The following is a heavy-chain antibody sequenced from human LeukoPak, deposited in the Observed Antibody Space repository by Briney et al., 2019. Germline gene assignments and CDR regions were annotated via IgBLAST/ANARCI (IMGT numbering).Heavy chain of an antibody. Sequence: SETLSLTCTVSGGSISSSGYYWGWIRQPPGKGLEWIGSIYYSGSTYYNPSLKSRVTISVDTSKNQFSLKLSSVTAADTAVYYCARHKQRFRGYSSGSLFDYWGQGTLVTVSS. CDR3: ARHKQRFRGYSSGSLFDY. D-gene: IGHD6-19*01. CDR1: GGSISSSGYY. CDR2: IYYSGST. J-gene: IGHJ4*02. V-gene: IGHV4-39*01.